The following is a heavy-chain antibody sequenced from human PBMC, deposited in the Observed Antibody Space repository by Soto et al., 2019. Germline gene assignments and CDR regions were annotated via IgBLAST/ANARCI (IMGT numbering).Heavy chain of an antibody. J-gene: IGHJ4*02. CDR3: ASNDGSGDWAFDS. CDR1: GDTFNFYS. CDR2: VNPILSMS. Sequence: QVQLVQSGAEVKSAGSSVKVSCKASGDTFNFYSINWVRQAPGLGLEWVGRVNPILSMSNYAQRFQGRVTMTADKSKGTSYMELRSLRSEDTAIYYCASNDGSGDWAFDSWGQGALVTVSS. D-gene: IGHD3-10*01. V-gene: IGHV1-69*02.